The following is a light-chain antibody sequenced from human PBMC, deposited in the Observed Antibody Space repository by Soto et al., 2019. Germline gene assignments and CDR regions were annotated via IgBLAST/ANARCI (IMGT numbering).Light chain of an antibody. CDR1: SSNIGTNT. J-gene: IGLJ3*02. V-gene: IGLV1-44*01. Sequence: QSVLTQPPSASGTPGQGVTISCSGSSSNIGTNTVRWYRQLPGTAPKVLIYNDHERPSGVPDRFSGSKSGTSASLAINGLQSEDEADYYCAAWDDSFWVFGGGTKLTVL. CDR2: NDH. CDR3: AAWDDSFWV.